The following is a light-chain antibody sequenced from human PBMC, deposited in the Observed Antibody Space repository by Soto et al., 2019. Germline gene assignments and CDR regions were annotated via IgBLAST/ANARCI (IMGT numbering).Light chain of an antibody. Sequence: EIVMTQSPATQSVSPGERVTLSCRASQSVSSSLAWYQQKPGQAPRLLIYGASTRATGIPARFSGSGSGTELTLTISSLQSEDFAVYYCQQYNNWPPFTFGPGTKVDIK. CDR3: QQYNNWPPFT. CDR2: GAS. CDR1: QSVSSS. J-gene: IGKJ3*01. V-gene: IGKV3-15*01.